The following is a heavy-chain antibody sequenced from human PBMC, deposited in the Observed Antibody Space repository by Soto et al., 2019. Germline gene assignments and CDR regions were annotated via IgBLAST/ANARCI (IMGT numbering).Heavy chain of an antibody. D-gene: IGHD2-21*02. J-gene: IGHJ4*02. CDR1: GGSISSNTYS. Sequence: ASETLSLTCIVSGGSISSNTYSWGWIRQPPGKGLEWIGTIYHTGSTYYNPSLKSRVTISVDTSKNQFSLKLSSVTAADTAVYYCARHEVTAIIDFWGRGTLVTVSS. V-gene: IGHV4-39*01. CDR2: IYHTGST. CDR3: ARHEVTAIIDF.